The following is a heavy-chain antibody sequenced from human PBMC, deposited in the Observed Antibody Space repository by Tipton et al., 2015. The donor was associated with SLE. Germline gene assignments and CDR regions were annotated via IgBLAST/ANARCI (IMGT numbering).Heavy chain of an antibody. CDR1: GFTVSSNY. CDR2: IYSGGST. D-gene: IGHD3-16*01. J-gene: IGHJ5*02. V-gene: IGHV3-66*01. Sequence: SLRLSCAASGFTVSSNYMSWVRQAPGKGLEWVSVIYSGGSTYYADSVKGRFTISRDNSKNTLYLQMNSLRAEDTAVYYCARAKSRSFGWFDPWGQGTLVTVSS. CDR3: ARAKSRSFGWFDP.